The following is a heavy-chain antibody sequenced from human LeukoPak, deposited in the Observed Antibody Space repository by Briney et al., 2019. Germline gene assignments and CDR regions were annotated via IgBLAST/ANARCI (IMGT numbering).Heavy chain of an antibody. Sequence: PSETLSLTCTVSGGSISSSSYNWGWIRQPPGKGLEWIGSIYYSGSTYYNPSLKSRVTISVDTSKNQFSLKLSSVTAADTAVYYCASRAAAYYDILTGSEDYYFDYWGQGTLVTVSS. D-gene: IGHD3-9*01. CDR3: ASRAAAYYDILTGSEDYYFDY. CDR1: GGSISSSSYN. CDR2: IYYSGST. J-gene: IGHJ4*02. V-gene: IGHV4-39*01.